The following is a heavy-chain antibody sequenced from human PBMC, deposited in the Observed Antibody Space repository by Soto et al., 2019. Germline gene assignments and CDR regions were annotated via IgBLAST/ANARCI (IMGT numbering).Heavy chain of an antibody. D-gene: IGHD3-22*01. Sequence: QVQLVQSGAEVKKPGSSVKVSCKASGGTFSSYAISWVRQAPGQGLEWMGEIIPIFGTANYAQKFQGRVTITAVESTSTAYMELISLRSEDTAVYYCARDRGPSSGYYPYWFDPWGQGTLVTVSS. V-gene: IGHV1-69*12. CDR1: GGTFSSYA. J-gene: IGHJ5*02. CDR3: ARDRGPSSGYYPYWFDP. CDR2: IIPIFGTA.